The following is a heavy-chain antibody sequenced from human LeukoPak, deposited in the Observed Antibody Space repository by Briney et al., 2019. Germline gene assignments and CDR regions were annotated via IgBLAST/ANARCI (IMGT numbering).Heavy chain of an antibody. Sequence: GGSLRLSCAASGFTFSSYSMNWVRQAPGKGLEWVSSISSSSSYIYYADSVKGRFTISRDNAKNSLYLQMNSLRAEDTAVYYCARGHGLHYYDSSGPTPDAFDIWGQGTMVTVSS. D-gene: IGHD3-22*01. J-gene: IGHJ3*02. V-gene: IGHV3-21*01. CDR3: ARGHGLHYYDSSGPTPDAFDI. CDR1: GFTFSSYS. CDR2: ISSSSSYI.